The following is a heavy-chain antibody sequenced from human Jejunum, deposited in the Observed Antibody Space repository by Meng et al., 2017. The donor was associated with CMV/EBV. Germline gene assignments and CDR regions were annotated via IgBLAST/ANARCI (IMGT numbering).Heavy chain of an antibody. CDR1: GDSITNNSHF. CDR2: IYYTGTT. D-gene: IGHD3-3*01. Sequence: LQLQESGPGLVKPSETLSLTCTVSGDSITNNSHFWGWIRQSPGKGLEWIGTIYYTGTTYNNPSLKSRVAISIDTSKNQFSLKLTSVTAADTAKYYCARGIYDFWEPDYWGQGTLVTVSS. CDR3: ARGIYDFWEPDY. V-gene: IGHV4-39*07. J-gene: IGHJ4*02.